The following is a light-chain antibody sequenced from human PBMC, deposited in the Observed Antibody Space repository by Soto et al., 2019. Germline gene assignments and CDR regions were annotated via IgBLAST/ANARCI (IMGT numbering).Light chain of an antibody. J-gene: IGKJ5*01. CDR1: QSVTSSF. CDR3: HQYSSSPLT. V-gene: IGKV3-20*01. Sequence: EIVLTQSPDTLSLSPGERATLSCRASQSVTSSFLAWYQQKPGQAPRLLIYGASSRATGIPARFSGSGSGTDFTLTITRLEPEDFVVYYCHQYSSSPLTFGQGTRLEI. CDR2: GAS.